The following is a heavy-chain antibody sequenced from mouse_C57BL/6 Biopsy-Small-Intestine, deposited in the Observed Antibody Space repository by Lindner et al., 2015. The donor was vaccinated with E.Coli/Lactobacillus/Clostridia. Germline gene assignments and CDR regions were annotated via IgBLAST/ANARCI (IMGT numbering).Heavy chain of an antibody. CDR1: GFSINSDCY. D-gene: IGHD1-1*01. J-gene: IGHJ1*03. V-gene: IGHV3-3*01. CDR3: ARYYYSSTYWYFDV. Sequence: EVQLQESGPSLVRPSRTLSLTCTVTGFSINSDCYWIWIRQFPGNKLEYIGYTFYSGITYYNPSLESRTYITRDTSKNQFSLKLSSVTTEDTATYYCARYYYSSTYWYFDVWGTGTTVTVSS. CDR2: TFYSGIT.